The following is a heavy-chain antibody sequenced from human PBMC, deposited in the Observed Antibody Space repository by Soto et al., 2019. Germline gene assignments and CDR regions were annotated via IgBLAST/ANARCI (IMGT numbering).Heavy chain of an antibody. CDR1: GGAFRAYA. D-gene: IGHD4-4*01. CDR2: IIPLLGTP. CDR3: AYSANRRYFFDS. V-gene: IGHV1-69*11. Sequence: QVQLVQSGAEVKKPGSSVKVSCRTSGGAFRAYAISWVRQAPGHGLEWMGGIIPLLGTPNYSQKFQGRVSITADEMQLVALTSEDTAVYYCAYSANRRYFFDSWGQGTLVTVSS. J-gene: IGHJ4*02.